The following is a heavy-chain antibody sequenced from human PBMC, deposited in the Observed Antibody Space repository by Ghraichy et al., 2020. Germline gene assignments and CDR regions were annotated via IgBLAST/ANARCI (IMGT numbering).Heavy chain of an antibody. CDR1: GGSISTSSYY. D-gene: IGHD5-24*01. CDR3: ATQTNGDGYKFDY. CDR2: IYYSGST. V-gene: IGHV4-39*01. J-gene: IGHJ4*01. Sequence: SETLSLTCTVSGGSISTSSYYWGWIRQPPGKGLEWIGSIYYSGSTYYNPSLKSRVTISVNTSKNQFSLKLNSVTAADTAVYYCATQTNGDGYKFDYWGQGTLVTVSS.